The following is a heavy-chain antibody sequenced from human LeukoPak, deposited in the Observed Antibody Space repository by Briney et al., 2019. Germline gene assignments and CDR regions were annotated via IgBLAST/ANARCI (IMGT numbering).Heavy chain of an antibody. Sequence: PSETLSLTCAVYGGSFSGYYWSWIRQPPGKGLEWIGEINHSGSTNYNPSLKSRVTISVDTSKNQFSLKLSSVTAADTAVYYCARGGYYYDSSGYSYYYWGQGTLVTVSS. J-gene: IGHJ4*02. D-gene: IGHD3-22*01. CDR2: INHSGST. CDR3: ARGGYYYDSSGYSYYY. V-gene: IGHV4-34*01. CDR1: GGSFSGYY.